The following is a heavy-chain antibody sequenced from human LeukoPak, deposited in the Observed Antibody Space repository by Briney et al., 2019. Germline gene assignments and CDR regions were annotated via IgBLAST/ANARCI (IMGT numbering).Heavy chain of an antibody. CDR3: STGADPYKLGNI. J-gene: IGHJ4*02. CDR1: GASLSDYSY. V-gene: IGHV4-34*01. Sequence: SETLSHTCAVSGASLSDYSYWTWVRQPPGKGLEWIGEISQGEGTNYNPSLKSRVIISLDTPKNQFSLRLNSVTAADGAIYYCSTGADPYKLGNIWGQGTLVTVSS. D-gene: IGHD1/OR15-1a*01. CDR2: ISQGEGT.